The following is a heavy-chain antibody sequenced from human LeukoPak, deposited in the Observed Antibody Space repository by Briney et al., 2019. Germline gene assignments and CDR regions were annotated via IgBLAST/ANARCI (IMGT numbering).Heavy chain of an antibody. CDR3: ARSIGGSYYYYYYGKDV. Sequence: ASVKVSCKASGYTFTSYDINWVRQATGQGLEWMGWMNPNSGNTGYAQKFQGRVTMTRNTSISTAYMELSSLRSEDTAVYYCARSIGGSYYYYYYGKDVWGQGTTVTVSS. CDR1: GYTFTSYD. V-gene: IGHV1-8*01. J-gene: IGHJ6*02. CDR2: MNPNSGNT. D-gene: IGHD1-26*01.